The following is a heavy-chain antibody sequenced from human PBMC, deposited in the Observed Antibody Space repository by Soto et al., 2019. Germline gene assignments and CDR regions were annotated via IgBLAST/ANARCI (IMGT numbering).Heavy chain of an antibody. CDR2: ISGSGGST. V-gene: IGHV3-23*01. Sequence: PGGSLRLSCAASGFTFSSYAMSWVRQAPGKGLEWVSAISGSGGSTYYADSVKGRFTSSRDNSKNPRYLQMNSLRAEDTAVYYCAKDGYCSTTSCYSLHYYGMDVWGQGTTVTVSS. CDR3: AKDGYCSTTSCYSLHYYGMDV. D-gene: IGHD2-2*03. CDR1: GFTFSSYA. J-gene: IGHJ6*02.